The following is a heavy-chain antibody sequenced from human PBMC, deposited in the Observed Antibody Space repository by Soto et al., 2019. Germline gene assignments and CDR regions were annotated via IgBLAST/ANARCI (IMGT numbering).Heavy chain of an antibody. CDR2: INHSGST. CDR1: GGSFSGYY. D-gene: IGHD6-13*01. V-gene: IGHV4-34*01. Sequence: SETLSLTCAVYGGSFSGYYWSWIRQPPGKGLEWIGEINHSGSTNYNPSLKSRVTISVDTSKNQFSLKLSSVTAADTAVYYCARLRTRHSSSWSPGFDYWGQGTLVTVSS. J-gene: IGHJ4*02. CDR3: ARLRTRHSSSWSPGFDY.